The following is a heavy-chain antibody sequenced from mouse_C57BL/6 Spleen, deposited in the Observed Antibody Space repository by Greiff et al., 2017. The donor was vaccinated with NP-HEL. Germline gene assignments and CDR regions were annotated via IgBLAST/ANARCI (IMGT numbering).Heavy chain of an antibody. CDR3: ASTTVVADWYFDV. J-gene: IGHJ1*03. CDR2: IWSGGST. CDR1: GFSLTSYG. D-gene: IGHD1-1*01. V-gene: IGHV2-2*01. Sequence: VKLVESGPGLVQPSQSLSITCTVSGFSLTSYGVHWVRQSPGKGLEWLGVIWSGGSTDYNAAFISRLSISKDNSKSQVFFKMNSLQADDTAIYYCASTTVVADWYFDVWGTGTTVTVSS.